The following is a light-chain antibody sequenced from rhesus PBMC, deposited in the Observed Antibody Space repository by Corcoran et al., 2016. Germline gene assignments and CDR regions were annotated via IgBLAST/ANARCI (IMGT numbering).Light chain of an antibody. CDR1: QSLVHSYGNTY. V-gene: IGKV2-64*01. Sequence: DVVMTQSPLVLPISPGPPASISCRSSQSLVHSYGNTYLSWYQQKPGQPPRLLIYPVSNRFSGAPDRFSGSGAGTDFTLRISRVEAEDIGVYYCMQYTHIPPTFGQGTKV. CDR2: PVS. CDR3: MQYTHIPPT. J-gene: IGKJ1*01.